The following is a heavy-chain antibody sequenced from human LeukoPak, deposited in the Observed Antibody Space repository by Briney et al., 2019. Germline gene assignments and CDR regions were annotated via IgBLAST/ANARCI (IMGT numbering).Heavy chain of an antibody. CDR2: IYYSGST. J-gene: IGHJ4*02. CDR3: ARQWLHTSVDIVPSVNY. Sequence: PSETLSLTCTVSGGSISSSSYYWGWIRQPPGKGLEWIGSIYYSGSTYYNPSLKSRVTISVDTSKNQFSLKLSSVTAADTAVYYCARQWLHTSVDIVPSVNYWGQGTLVTVSS. CDR1: GGSISSSSYY. D-gene: IGHD5-12*01. V-gene: IGHV4-39*01.